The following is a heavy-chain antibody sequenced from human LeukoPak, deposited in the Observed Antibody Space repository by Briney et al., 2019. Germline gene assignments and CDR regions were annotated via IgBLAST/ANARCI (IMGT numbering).Heavy chain of an antibody. CDR3: ARDFDESTGYNFDY. CDR2: LSSSGNTI. J-gene: IGHJ4*02. CDR1: GFTFSDYY. Sequence: PGGSLRLSCAASGFTFSDYYMTWLRQAPGKGLEWVSYLSSSGNTIYYADSVKGRFTISRDNAKNSLYLQMNSLRAADTVVYYCARDFDESTGYNFDYWGQGTLVTVSS. V-gene: IGHV3-11*04. D-gene: IGHD5-24*01.